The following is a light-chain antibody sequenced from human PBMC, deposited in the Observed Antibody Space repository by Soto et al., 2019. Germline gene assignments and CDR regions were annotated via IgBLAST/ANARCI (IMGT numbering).Light chain of an antibody. CDR2: AND. CDR3: AAWDDSLSGHVV. Sequence: SVLTQSPSTSRTPGQRVTISCSGSSSNIGSNAVNWFQQLPGTAPRLVIYANDQRPSGVPARFSGSKSGTSASLAISGLQSEDEAVYYCAAWDDSLSGHVVFGGGTKLTVL. J-gene: IGLJ2*01. V-gene: IGLV1-44*01. CDR1: SSNIGSNA.